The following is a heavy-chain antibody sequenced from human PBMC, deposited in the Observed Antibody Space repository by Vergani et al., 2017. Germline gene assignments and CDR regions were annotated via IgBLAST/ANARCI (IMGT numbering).Heavy chain of an antibody. D-gene: IGHD1-7*01. CDR3: ARTGGTGTTDQLDY. CDR2: IFSNDEK. Sequence: QVTLKESGPVLVKPTETLTLTCTVSGFSLSNARMGVSWIRQPPGKALEWLAHIFSNDEKSYSTSLKSRLTISKDTSKSQVVLTMTNMDPVDTATYYCARTGGTGTTDQLDYWGQGTLVTVSS. V-gene: IGHV2-26*01. CDR1: GFSLSNARMG. J-gene: IGHJ4*02.